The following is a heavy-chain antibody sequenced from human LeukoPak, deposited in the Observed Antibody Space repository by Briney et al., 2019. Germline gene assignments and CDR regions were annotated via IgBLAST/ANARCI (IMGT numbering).Heavy chain of an antibody. CDR2: IYSGGST. Sequence: GGSLRLSCAASGLTVSSKDMSWVRQAPGKGLEWVSVIYSGGSTYYADSVKGRFTISRDNSKNTLYLQMNSLKTEDTAVYYCAAYCTSITCHGEWGQGTLVTVSS. CDR3: AAYCTSITCHGE. D-gene: IGHD2-2*01. J-gene: IGHJ4*02. CDR1: GLTVSSKD. V-gene: IGHV3-53*01.